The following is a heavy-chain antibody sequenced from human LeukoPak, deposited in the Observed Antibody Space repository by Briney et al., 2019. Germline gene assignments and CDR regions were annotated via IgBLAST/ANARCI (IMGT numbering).Heavy chain of an antibody. CDR3: ARHPRVDIPGVYYFDY. CDR2: IYYSGST. V-gene: IGHV4-39*01. Sequence: SETLSLTCTVSGGSISSSSYYWGWIRQPPGKGLEWIGSIYYSGSTYYNPSLKSRVTISVDTSKNQFSLKLSSVTAADTAVYYCARHPRVDIPGVYYFDYWGQGTLVTVSS. J-gene: IGHJ4*02. D-gene: IGHD2-15*01. CDR1: GGSISSSSYY.